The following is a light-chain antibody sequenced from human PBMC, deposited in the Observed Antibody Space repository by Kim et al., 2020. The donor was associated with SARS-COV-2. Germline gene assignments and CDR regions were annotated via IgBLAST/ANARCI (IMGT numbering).Light chain of an antibody. CDR3: LQHSTYPIT. Sequence: ASVGDRVTSACRASQDIRNDLGWYQQNPGRAPKRLIYGASSLQSGVPSRFSGSGSGTEFTLTISSVQPEDFATYFCLQHSTYPITFGQGTRLEIK. V-gene: IGKV1-17*01. J-gene: IGKJ5*01. CDR1: QDIRND. CDR2: GAS.